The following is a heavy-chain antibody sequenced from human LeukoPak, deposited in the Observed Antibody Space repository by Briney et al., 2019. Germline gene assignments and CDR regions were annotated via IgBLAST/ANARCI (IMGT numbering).Heavy chain of an antibody. J-gene: IGHJ6*03. Sequence: PSETLSLTCTVSGGSISSGSYYWSWIRQPAGKGLEWIGRIYTSGSTNYNPSLKSRVTMSVDTSKNQFSLKLSSVTAADTAVYYCARNPVGYYCSGTDRRYYYYHMDVWGKGTTVTISS. CDR1: GGSISSGSYY. CDR2: IYTSGST. D-gene: IGHD3-10*01. V-gene: IGHV4-61*02. CDR3: ARNPVGYYCSGTDRRYYYYHMDV.